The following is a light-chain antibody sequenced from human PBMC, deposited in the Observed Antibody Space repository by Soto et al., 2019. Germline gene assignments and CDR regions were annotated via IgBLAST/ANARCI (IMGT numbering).Light chain of an antibody. Sequence: DIQMTQSPSTLSASVGDRVTITCRASQSISSWLAWYRQNPGKAPKLLIYDASNLESGVPSRSRGSGSGTEFTLTISSLQPDDFATYYCQQYNSDLYTFGQGTKLETK. CDR3: QQYNSDLYT. V-gene: IGKV1-5*01. CDR1: QSISSW. CDR2: DAS. J-gene: IGKJ2*01.